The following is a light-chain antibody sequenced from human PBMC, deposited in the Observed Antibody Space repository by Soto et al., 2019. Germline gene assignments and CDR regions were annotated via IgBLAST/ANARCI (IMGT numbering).Light chain of an antibody. CDR1: SSNIGSNY. J-gene: IGLJ3*02. Sequence: QAVVTQPPSASGTPGQRVTISCSGSSSNIGSNYVYWYQQLPGTAPKLLIYSNNQRPSGVPDRFSGSKSGTSASLAISGLRSEDEADYYCAAGDDSLTGVFGGGTKLTLL. CDR2: SNN. V-gene: IGLV1-47*02. CDR3: AAGDDSLTGV.